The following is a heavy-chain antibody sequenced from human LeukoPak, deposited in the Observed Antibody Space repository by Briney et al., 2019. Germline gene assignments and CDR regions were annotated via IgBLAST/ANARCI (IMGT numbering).Heavy chain of an antibody. V-gene: IGHV3-23*01. J-gene: IGHJ3*02. CDR2: NSPDNT. CDR1: GFTFSTNP. D-gene: IGHD3-10*01. CDR3: VREHVDRAFTRSFEI. Sequence: GGSLSLSHAASGFTFSTNPISWVRQPPPKGLYWVSANSPDNTYYTHSVKGRLSISTDDSKITVYLQMNSPRAEDTARYYCVREHVDRAFTRSFEIWGQGTVVTVSS.